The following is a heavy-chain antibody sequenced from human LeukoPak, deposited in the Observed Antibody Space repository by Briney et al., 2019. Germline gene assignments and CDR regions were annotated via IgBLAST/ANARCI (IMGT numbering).Heavy chain of an antibody. J-gene: IGHJ6*03. CDR3: ARYSGSYPNYYYYYMDV. CDR2: IYYSGST. Sequence: SETLSLTCTVSGGSISSYYWSWIRQPPGKGLEWIGYIYYSGSTNYNPSLKSRVTISVDTSKNQSSLKLSSVTAADTAVYYCARYSGSYPNYYYYYMDVWGKGTTVTVSS. V-gene: IGHV4-59*01. D-gene: IGHD1-26*01. CDR1: GGSISSYY.